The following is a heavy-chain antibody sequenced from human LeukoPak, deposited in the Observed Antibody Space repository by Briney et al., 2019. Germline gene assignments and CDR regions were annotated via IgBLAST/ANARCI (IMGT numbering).Heavy chain of an antibody. D-gene: IGHD3-22*01. V-gene: IGHV4-34*01. J-gene: IGHJ5*02. CDR1: GGSFSGYY. Sequence: SETLSLTCAVYGGSFSGYYWSWIRQPPGKGLEWIGEINHSGSTNYNPSLKSRVTISVDTSKNQFSLKLSSVTAADTAVYYCARAHYYDSSGYSNWFDPWGQGTPVTVSS. CDR2: INHSGST. CDR3: ARAHYYDSSGYSNWFDP.